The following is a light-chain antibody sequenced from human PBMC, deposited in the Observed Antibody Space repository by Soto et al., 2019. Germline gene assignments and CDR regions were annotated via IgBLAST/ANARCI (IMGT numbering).Light chain of an antibody. CDR2: DVS. CDR1: SSDVGCYNY. CDR3: SSSTSSSFYF. V-gene: IGLV2-14*01. Sequence: QSALTQPASVSGSPGQSITISCTGTSSDVGCYNYVSWYQQHPGKAPKLMISDVSNRPSGVSKRFSGSKSGNTASLAVAGVQAEDEADCYCSSSTSSSFYFFGTGTKLTVL. J-gene: IGLJ1*01.